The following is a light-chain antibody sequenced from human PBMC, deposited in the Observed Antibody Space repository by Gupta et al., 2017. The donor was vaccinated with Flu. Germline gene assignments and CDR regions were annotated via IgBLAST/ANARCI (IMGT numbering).Light chain of an antibody. CDR3: QQRSDWPLT. J-gene: IGKJ4*01. CDR1: QSVRSY. CDR2: DAS. Sequence: EIVLTQSPDTLSVSPGERATLSCRASQSVRSYLTWYQHKPGQAPRLLIYDASNRATGIPARFSGSGSGTDFTLTISSLEPEDFAVYYCQQRSDWPLTFGGGTKVEIK. V-gene: IGKV3-11*01.